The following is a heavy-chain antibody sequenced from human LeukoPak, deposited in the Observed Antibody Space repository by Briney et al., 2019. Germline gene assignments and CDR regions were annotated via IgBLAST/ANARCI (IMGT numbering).Heavy chain of an antibody. J-gene: IGHJ4*02. CDR1: GITFSSHT. CDR2: INHSGST. D-gene: IGHD5-18*01. CDR3: ARAPGIQLFTN. V-gene: IGHV4-34*01. Sequence: GSLRLSCAASGITFSSHTMNWVRQAPGKGLEWIGEINHSGSTNYNPSLKSRVTISVDTSKNQFSLKLSSVTAADTAVYYCARAPGIQLFTNWGQGTLVTVSS.